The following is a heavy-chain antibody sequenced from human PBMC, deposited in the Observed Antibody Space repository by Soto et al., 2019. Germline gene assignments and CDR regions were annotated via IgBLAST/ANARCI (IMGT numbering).Heavy chain of an antibody. CDR1: GASISTDY. CDR2: IYKGGSP. V-gene: IGHV4-59*01. CDR3: AGASVQLFDY. D-gene: IGHD6-13*01. Sequence: PSETLSLTCSVSGASISTDYWSWIRQPPGKRLEYIGFIYKGGSPNYNPSLESRVTMSVDTSKNQFSLKLRSLTAADTAVYYCAGASVQLFDYWGQGILVTVSS. J-gene: IGHJ4*02.